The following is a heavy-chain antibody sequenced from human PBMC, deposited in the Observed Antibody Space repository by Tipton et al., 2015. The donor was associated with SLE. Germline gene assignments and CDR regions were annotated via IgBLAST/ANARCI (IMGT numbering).Heavy chain of an antibody. CDR1: GGSISSHY. CDR3: ARVFLSGYFDY. CDR2: IYYSGST. V-gene: IGHV4-59*11. J-gene: IGHJ4*02. D-gene: IGHD1-26*01. Sequence: LSLTCTVSGGSISSHYWSWIRQPPGKGLEWIGYIYYSGSTNYNPSLKSRVTISVDTSKNQFSLKLSSVTAADTAVYYCARVFLSGYFDYWGQGTLVTVSS.